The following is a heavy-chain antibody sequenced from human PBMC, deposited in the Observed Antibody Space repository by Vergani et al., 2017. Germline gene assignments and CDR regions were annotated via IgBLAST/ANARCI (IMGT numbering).Heavy chain of an antibody. Sequence: QVQLQESGPGLVRPSETLSLTCTVSGGSLSGYYWNWIRQTPGEGLGLIGYVEDSGYFNYNPSLKTRVSMSSDTSNNQFSLMLSSVTVADTAVYYCARSIVSRNPPDYFDNWGQGTLVTVSS. D-gene: IGHD1-14*01. J-gene: IGHJ4*02. CDR2: VEDSGYF. CDR1: GGSLSGYY. V-gene: IGHV4-59*01. CDR3: ARSIVSRNPPDYFDN.